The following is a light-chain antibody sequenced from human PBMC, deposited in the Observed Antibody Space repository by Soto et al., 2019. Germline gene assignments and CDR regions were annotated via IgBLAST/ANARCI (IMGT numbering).Light chain of an antibody. V-gene: IGKV3-11*01. CDR2: DAS. J-gene: IGKJ5*01. Sequence: EIVMTQSPATLSLSPGKRATLSCRASQSVSSYFAWYQQKPGQAPRLLIYDASNRATGIPARFSGSGSGTDFTLTISSLEPEDFAVYYCQQRSNWPPITFGQGTRLEIK. CDR3: QQRSNWPPIT. CDR1: QSVSSY.